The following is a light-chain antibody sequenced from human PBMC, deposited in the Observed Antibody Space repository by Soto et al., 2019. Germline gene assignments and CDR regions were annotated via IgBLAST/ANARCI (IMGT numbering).Light chain of an antibody. CDR2: QVT. CDR1: SSDIGGYYY. Sequence: QSALTQPASVSGSPGQSITISCTGTSSDIGGYYYVSWYQHHPGKAPKLIIYQVTNRPSGVSYRFSGSKSGNTASLTISGLQADDEADYYCISYTVSRSYVFGPGTKVTV. J-gene: IGLJ1*01. CDR3: ISYTVSRSYV. V-gene: IGLV2-14*01.